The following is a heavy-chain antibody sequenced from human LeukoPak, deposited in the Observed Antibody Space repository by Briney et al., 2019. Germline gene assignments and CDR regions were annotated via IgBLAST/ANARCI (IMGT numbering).Heavy chain of an antibody. V-gene: IGHV3-48*01. J-gene: IGHJ5*02. CDR2: ITANNTTK. Sequence: GGSLRFSCTASGLSFSSYNMNWVRQAPGKGPEWVAYITANNTTKYYADSVKGRFTISRDNAKKSLFLQMNSLRAEDTAVYYCAAASAFSSSWRSWGQGTVVTVSS. D-gene: IGHD6-13*01. CDR3: AAASAFSSSWRS. CDR1: GLSFSSYN.